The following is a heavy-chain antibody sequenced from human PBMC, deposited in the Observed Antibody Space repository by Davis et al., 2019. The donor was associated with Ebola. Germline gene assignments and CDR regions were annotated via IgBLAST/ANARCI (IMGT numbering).Heavy chain of an antibody. J-gene: IGHJ5*02. D-gene: IGHD6-19*01. Sequence: GESLKISCAASGFTFSSYSMNWVRQAPGKGLEWVAGIWSHGNDYIYGDSVRGRFTISRDNSKNTLYLQMNSLRVEDTAVYYCARDPDTSGYYSWFDPWGQGTLVTVSS. CDR1: GFTFSSYS. V-gene: IGHV3-33*08. CDR2: IWSHGNDY. CDR3: ARDPDTSGYYSWFDP.